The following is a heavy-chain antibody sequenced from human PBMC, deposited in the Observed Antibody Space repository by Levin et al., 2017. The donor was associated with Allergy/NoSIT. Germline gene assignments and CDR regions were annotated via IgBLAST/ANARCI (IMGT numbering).Heavy chain of an antibody. CDR2: ISGSGGTT. CDR1: GFTFNNYP. CDR3: ARKYSSGWNPLDY. D-gene: IGHD6-19*01. V-gene: IGHV3-23*01. J-gene: IGHJ4*02. Sequence: SGGSLRLSCAASGFTFNNYPMAWVRQAPGKGLEWVSVISGSGGTTYYTDSVEGRFSISRDNSKNTLFLQMNSLRAEDTAIYFCARKYSSGWNPLDYWGQGTLVTVSS.